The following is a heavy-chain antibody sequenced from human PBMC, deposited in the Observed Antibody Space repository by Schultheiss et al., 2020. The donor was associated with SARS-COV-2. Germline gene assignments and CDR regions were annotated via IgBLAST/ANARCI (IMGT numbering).Heavy chain of an antibody. V-gene: IGHV4-39*01. CDR1: GGSISSSSYY. Sequence: SETLSLTCTVSGGSISSSSYYWGWIRQPPGKGLEWIGSIYYSGSTYYNPSLKSRVTISVDTSKNQFSLKLSSVTAADTAVYYCARHGFLEWLLDTTTGIIDYWGQGTLVTVSS. J-gene: IGHJ4*02. CDR3: ARHGFLEWLLDTTTGIIDY. D-gene: IGHD3-3*01. CDR2: IYYSGST.